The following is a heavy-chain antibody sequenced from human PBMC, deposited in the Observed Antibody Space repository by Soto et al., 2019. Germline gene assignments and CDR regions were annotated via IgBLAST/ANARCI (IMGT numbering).Heavy chain of an antibody. J-gene: IGHJ4*02. D-gene: IGHD3-16*01. V-gene: IGHV4-31*03. CDR1: GGSISSGDYY. CDR3: AKDGFAPNYGGAHFDY. CDR2: IYYTGTT. Sequence: SETLSLTCTVSGGSISSGDYYWTWIRQLPGKGLEWIGYIYYTGTTYYNPSLKSRLTISVDTSKSQFSLKLKSVTVADTAVYYCAKDGFAPNYGGAHFDYWGQGTLVTVSS.